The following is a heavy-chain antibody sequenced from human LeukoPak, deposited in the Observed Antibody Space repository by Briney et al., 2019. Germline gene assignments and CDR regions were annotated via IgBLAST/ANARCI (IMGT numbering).Heavy chain of an antibody. Sequence: PSETLSLTCTVSGGSISSYYWSWIRQPPGKGLEWIGYIYYSGSTNYNPSLRSRVTISVDTSKNQFSLKLSSVTAADTAVYYCARGSRGYYSPHNWFDPWGQGTLVTVSS. CDR3: ARGSRGYYSPHNWFDP. V-gene: IGHV4-59*01. J-gene: IGHJ5*02. CDR1: GGSISSYY. D-gene: IGHD3-16*01. CDR2: IYYSGST.